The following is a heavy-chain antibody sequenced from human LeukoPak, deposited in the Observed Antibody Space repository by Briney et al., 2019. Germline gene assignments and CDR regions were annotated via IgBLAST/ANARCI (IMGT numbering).Heavy chain of an antibody. CDR1: GFTVSSNY. Sequence: GSLRLSCAASGFTVSSNYMSWVRQAPGKGLEWVSVIYSGGSTYYADSVKGRFTISRDNSKNTLYLQTNSLRAEDTAVYYCARALELDYYYYGMDVWGQGTTVTVSS. D-gene: IGHD1-1*01. V-gene: IGHV3-53*01. CDR2: IYSGGST. J-gene: IGHJ6*02. CDR3: ARALELDYYYYGMDV.